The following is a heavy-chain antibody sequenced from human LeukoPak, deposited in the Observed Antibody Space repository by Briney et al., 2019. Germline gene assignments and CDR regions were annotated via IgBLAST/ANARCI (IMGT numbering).Heavy chain of an antibody. CDR2: IYYSGST. D-gene: IGHD5-24*01. Sequence: SETLSLTCTVSGGSLSSSSYYWGWVRQPPGEGLEWIVSIYYSGSTYYNPSLKSRVTISVDTSKNQFSLKLSSVTAADTAVYYCARLSRDGYNPGRAFDIWGQGTMVTVSS. CDR3: ARLSRDGYNPGRAFDI. V-gene: IGHV4-39*01. CDR1: GGSLSSSSYY. J-gene: IGHJ3*02.